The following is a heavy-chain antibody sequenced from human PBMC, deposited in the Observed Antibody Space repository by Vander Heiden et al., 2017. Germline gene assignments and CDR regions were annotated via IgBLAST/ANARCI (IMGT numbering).Heavy chain of an antibody. CDR2: IYPGDSDV. CDR1: GDSCGSYW. D-gene: IGHD3-10*01. Sequence: EVQLVQSGAEVKKQGESLKISWKGAGDSCGSYWIGWVRQMPGKGLEWMGVIYPGDSDVRYSPSFEGQVTISADKSINTAYLQWNSLKASDTAIYYCARQEIQLSFTMGRGGWFDPWGQGTLVTVSS. CDR3: ARQEIQLSFTMGRGGWFDP. J-gene: IGHJ5*02. V-gene: IGHV5-51*01.